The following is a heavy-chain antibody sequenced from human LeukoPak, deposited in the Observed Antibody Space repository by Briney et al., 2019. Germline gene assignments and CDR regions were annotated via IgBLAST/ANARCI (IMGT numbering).Heavy chain of an antibody. CDR2: IKSDGRST. CDR3: ARGGSPPEALGDAFNI. J-gene: IGHJ3*02. Sequence: GGSLRLSCAASGFTFSSYWMHWVRQAPGKGPVWVSRIKSDGRSTTYADSVKGRFTISRDNAKNTLYLQMNSLRAEDTAVYYCARGGSPPEALGDAFNIWGQGTMVTASS. V-gene: IGHV3-74*01. CDR1: GFTFSSYW. D-gene: IGHD1-26*01.